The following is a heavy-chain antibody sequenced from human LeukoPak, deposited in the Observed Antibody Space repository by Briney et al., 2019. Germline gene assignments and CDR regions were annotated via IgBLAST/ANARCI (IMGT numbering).Heavy chain of an antibody. CDR2: IYYSGST. Sequence: PSETLSLTCTVSGGSISSYYWSWIRQPPGKRLEWIGYIYYSGSTTYNPSLKSRVTISVDMSKNQFSLKLSSVTAADTAVYYCARDPGYYDILTGYSSYYFDYWGQGTLVIVSS. CDR3: ARDPGYYDILTGYSSYYFDY. J-gene: IGHJ4*02. D-gene: IGHD3-9*01. CDR1: GGSISSYY. V-gene: IGHV4-59*01.